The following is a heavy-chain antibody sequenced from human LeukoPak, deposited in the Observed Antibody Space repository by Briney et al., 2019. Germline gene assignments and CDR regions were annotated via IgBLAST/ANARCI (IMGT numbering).Heavy chain of an antibody. CDR1: GVSISSYY. V-gene: IGHV4-59*01. J-gene: IGHJ4*02. CDR3: ARAGGGNTAMDLDY. CDR2: IFYSGRT. D-gene: IGHD5-18*01. Sequence: SETLSHTCTVSGVSISSYYWSWIRQPPGKGLEWIGYIFYSGRTSYNPSLKSRVTISLDTSKNQFSLMLSSVTAADTAFYYCARAGGGNTAMDLDYWGQGTLVTVSS.